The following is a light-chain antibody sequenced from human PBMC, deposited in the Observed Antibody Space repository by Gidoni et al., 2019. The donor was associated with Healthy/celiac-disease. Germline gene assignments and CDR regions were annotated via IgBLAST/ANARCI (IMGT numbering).Light chain of an antibody. J-gene: IGKJ1*01. V-gene: IGKV3-20*01. CDR3: QQYCSSPPRT. CDR2: GAS. CDR1: TRVRSSY. Sequence: EIVLTKSPGTLPLSPGERAPLACMASTRVRSSYLAWYQQNPGQGPRLLIYGASSRATGIPDRFSGSGSGTDFTLTISRLDPEDFALYFCQQYCSSPPRTFGQGTKVEIK.